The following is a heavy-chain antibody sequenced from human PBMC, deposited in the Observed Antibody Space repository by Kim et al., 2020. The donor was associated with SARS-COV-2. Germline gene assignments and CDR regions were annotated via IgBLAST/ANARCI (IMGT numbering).Heavy chain of an antibody. Sequence: SETLSLTCAVSGGSISSSNWWSWVRQPPGKGLEWIGEIYHSGSTNYNPSLKSRVTISVDKSKNQFSLKLSSVTAADTAVYYCATTYYYDSSGYYGYWGQGTLVTVSS. V-gene: IGHV4-4*02. CDR3: ATTYYYDSSGYYGY. D-gene: IGHD3-22*01. J-gene: IGHJ4*02. CDR2: IYHSGST. CDR1: GGSISSSNW.